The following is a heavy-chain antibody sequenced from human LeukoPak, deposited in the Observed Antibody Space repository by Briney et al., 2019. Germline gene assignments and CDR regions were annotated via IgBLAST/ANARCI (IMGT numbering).Heavy chain of an antibody. Sequence: SQTLSLTCAISGDSVSSNSVAWNWIRQSPSRGLEWLGRTYFRSKWYNDYAVSVQSRITINPDTSKNQFSLQLISVTPEDTAVYYCARAIYYFSRNYYNGMNVWGQGTTVTVSS. CDR1: GDSVSSNSVA. V-gene: IGHV6-1*01. CDR2: TYFRSKWYN. J-gene: IGHJ6*02. CDR3: ARAIYYFSRNYYNGMNV. D-gene: IGHD3/OR15-3a*01.